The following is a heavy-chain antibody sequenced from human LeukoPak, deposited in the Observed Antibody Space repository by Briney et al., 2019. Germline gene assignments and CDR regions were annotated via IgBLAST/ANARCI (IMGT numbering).Heavy chain of an antibody. CDR3: ADLGITTIGGV. CDR1: GFTLSRYS. Sequence: GRSLRLSRAVSGFTLSRYSMNCVRQAPGKGREWVSDISNSGSTILYADSVKGQFTTSRDNAQNSLYLQMNSLRAEDTAVYYCADLGITTIGGVWGKGTTVTISS. D-gene: IGHD3-10*02. J-gene: IGHJ6*04. CDR2: ISNSGSTI. V-gene: IGHV3-48*04.